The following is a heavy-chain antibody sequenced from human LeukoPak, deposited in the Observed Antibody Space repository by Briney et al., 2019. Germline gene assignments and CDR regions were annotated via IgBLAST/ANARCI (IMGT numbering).Heavy chain of an antibody. CDR2: IYHSGST. V-gene: IGHV4-30-2*01. Sequence: SETLSLTCAVSGGSISSGGYSWSWIRQPPGKGLEWIGYIYHSGSTYYNPSLKSRVTISVDTSKNQFSLKLSSVTAADTAVYYCARAYYGDYFPFYYGMDVWGQGTTVTVSS. D-gene: IGHD4-17*01. J-gene: IGHJ6*02. CDR1: GGSISSGGYS. CDR3: ARAYYGDYFPFYYGMDV.